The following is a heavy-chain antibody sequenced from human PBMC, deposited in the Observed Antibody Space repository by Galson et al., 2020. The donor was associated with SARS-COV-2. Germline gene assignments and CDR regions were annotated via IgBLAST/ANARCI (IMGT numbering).Heavy chain of an antibody. CDR1: GGSINSVSYY. V-gene: IGHV4-61*02. D-gene: IGHD1-26*01. J-gene: IGHJ4*02. CDR2: IYTGGST. Sequence: SETLSLTCTVSGGSINSVSYYWSWIRQPAGKGLEWIGRIYTGGSTNYNPSLKSRVTISLDTSKNQFSLKLTSVTAADTAVYYCASFLVSRGSGTYYAFDSWGQGALVTVSS. CDR3: ASFLVSRGSGTYYAFDS.